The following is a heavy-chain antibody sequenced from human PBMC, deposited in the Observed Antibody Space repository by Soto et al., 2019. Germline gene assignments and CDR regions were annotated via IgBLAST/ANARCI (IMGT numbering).Heavy chain of an antibody. CDR1: GYSFTSQY. Sequence: QVQLVQSGAEVEKPGASVKISCKASGYSFTSQYVHWVRQAPGQGLEWMGIINPNGGSTTYAQKVQGRVNMTRGTSTRKAHRELSSLTSGDTSLYSWVREKWRRPGGGGTEPLDIWGQGTMVTVAS. V-gene: IGHV1-46*01. D-gene: IGHD5-12*01. J-gene: IGHJ3*02. CDR3: VREKWRRPGGGGTEPLDI. CDR2: INPNGGST.